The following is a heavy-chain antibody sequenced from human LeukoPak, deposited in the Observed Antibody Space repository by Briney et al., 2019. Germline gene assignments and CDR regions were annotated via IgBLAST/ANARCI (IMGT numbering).Heavy chain of an antibody. CDR1: GGSISSYY. CDR2: IYTSGST. D-gene: IGHD6-13*01. J-gene: IGHJ4*02. V-gene: IGHV4-4*07. CDR3: ARVRNSSSWYVRYDY. Sequence: SETLSLTCTVSGGSISSYYWSWIRQPDGKGLEWIGRIYTSGSTNYNPSLKSRVTMSVDTSKNQFSLKLSSVTAADTAVYYCARVRNSSSWYVRYDYWGQGTLVTVSS.